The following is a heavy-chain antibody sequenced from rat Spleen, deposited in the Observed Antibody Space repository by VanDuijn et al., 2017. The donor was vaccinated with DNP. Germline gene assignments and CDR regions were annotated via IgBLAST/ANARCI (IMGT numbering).Heavy chain of an antibody. J-gene: IGHJ2*01. D-gene: IGHD1-7*01. CDR3: ARWTRYFDY. CDR2: ISYSGST. Sequence: EVQLQESGSGLVKPSQSLSLTCSVTGYSITSNYWGWIRKFPGNKLEYIGHISYSGSTNYNPSLTSRLSITRDTSKNHFLLHLNSVTTEYTATYYCARWTRYFDYWGQGIMVTVSS. CDR1: GYSITSNY. V-gene: IGHV3-1*01.